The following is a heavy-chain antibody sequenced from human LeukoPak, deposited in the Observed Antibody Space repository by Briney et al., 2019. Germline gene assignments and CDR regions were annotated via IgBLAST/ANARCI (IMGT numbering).Heavy chain of an antibody. CDR3: ARSYDSSGYYYLDAFDI. D-gene: IGHD3-22*01. CDR2: IYYSGST. J-gene: IGHJ3*02. Sequence: SETLSLTCTVSGGSISSSNSYWGWIRQPPGRGLEWIGSIYYSGSTYYNPSLKSRVTISVDTSKNQFSLKLSSVTAADTAVYYCARSYDSSGYYYLDAFDIWGQGTMVTVSS. V-gene: IGHV4-39*07. CDR1: GGSISSSNSY.